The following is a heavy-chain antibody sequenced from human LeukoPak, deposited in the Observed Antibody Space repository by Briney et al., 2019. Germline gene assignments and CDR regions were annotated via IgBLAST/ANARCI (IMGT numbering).Heavy chain of an antibody. J-gene: IGHJ4*02. CDR1: GFTFSSYA. V-gene: IGHV3-30-3*01. D-gene: IGHD4-17*01. CDR2: ISYDGSNK. CDR3: AKLTTVTADY. Sequence: GRSLRLSCAASGFTFSSYAMHWVRQAPGKGLEWVAVISYDGSNKYYADSVEGRFTISRDNSKNTLYLQMNSLRAEDTAVYYCAKLTTVTADYWGQGTLVTVSS.